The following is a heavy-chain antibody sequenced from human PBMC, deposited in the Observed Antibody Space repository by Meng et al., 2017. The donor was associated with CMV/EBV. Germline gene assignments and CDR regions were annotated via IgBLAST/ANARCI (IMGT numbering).Heavy chain of an antibody. D-gene: IGHD3-22*01. CDR3: AADPMIVVVITTVRVFDY. CDR1: GFTFTSSA. Sequence: SAKVSCKASGFTFTSSAVQWVRQARGQRLEWIGWIVVGSGNTNYAQKFQERVTITRDMSTSTAYMELSSLGSEDTAVYYCAADPMIVVVITTVRVFDYWGQGILVTVSS. V-gene: IGHV1-58*01. CDR2: IVVGSGNT. J-gene: IGHJ4*02.